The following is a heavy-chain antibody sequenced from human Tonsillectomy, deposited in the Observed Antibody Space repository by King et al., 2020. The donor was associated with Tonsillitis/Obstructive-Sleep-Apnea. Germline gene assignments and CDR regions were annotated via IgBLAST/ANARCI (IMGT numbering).Heavy chain of an antibody. V-gene: IGHV3-11*01. J-gene: IGHJ6*03. D-gene: IGHD1-1*01. Sequence: VQLVESGGGLVKPGGSLRLSCAASGFTFSDYYMSRIRQAPGKGLEWVSYISSSGSTIYYADSVKGRFTISRDNAKNSLYLQMNSLRAEDTAVYYCARAKLEPDYYYYYMDVWGKGTTVTVSS. CDR3: ARAKLEPDYYYYYMDV. CDR1: GFTFSDYY. CDR2: ISSSGSTI.